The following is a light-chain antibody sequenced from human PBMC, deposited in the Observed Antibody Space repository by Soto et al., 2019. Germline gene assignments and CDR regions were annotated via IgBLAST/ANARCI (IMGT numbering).Light chain of an antibody. CDR2: NNN. CDR3: AAWDDGLNAVV. J-gene: IGLJ2*01. CDR1: SSNIGSDS. V-gene: IGLV1-44*01. Sequence: QSVLTQPPSASGAPGQRVTISCSGSSSNIGSDSVSWYQQLPGTAPKLLIYNNNQRPSGVPDRFSGSKSGTSASLAISGLRSEDEADYYCAAWDDGLNAVVFGGGTQLTVL.